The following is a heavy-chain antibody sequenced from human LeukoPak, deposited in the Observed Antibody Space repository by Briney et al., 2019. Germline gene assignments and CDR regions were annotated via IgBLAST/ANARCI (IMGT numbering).Heavy chain of an antibody. CDR1: GGSISSSSYY. CDR3: ARHGRDASNYRGPLDY. J-gene: IGHJ4*02. CDR2: ISYSGST. Sequence: SETLSLTCTVSGGSISSSSYYWGWIRQPPGMGLEWMGSISYSGSTYYNPSLKSRVTMSVDMSKNQFSLKLSSVTAADTAVYYCARHGRDASNYRGPLDYWGQGTLVTVSS. D-gene: IGHD5-24*01. V-gene: IGHV4-39*01.